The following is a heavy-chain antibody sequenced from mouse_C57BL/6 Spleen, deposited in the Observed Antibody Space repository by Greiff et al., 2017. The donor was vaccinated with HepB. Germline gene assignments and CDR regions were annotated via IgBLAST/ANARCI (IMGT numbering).Heavy chain of an antibody. CDR1: GYTFTSYW. CDR3: ARSEDGYFYAMDY. Sequence: VKLQQPGAELVMPGASVKLSCKASGYTFTSYWMHWVKQRPGQGLEWIGEIDPSDSYTNYNQKFKGKSTLTVDKSSSTAYMQLSSLTSEDSAVYYCARSEDGYFYAMDYWGQGTSVTVSS. CDR2: IDPSDSYT. D-gene: IGHD2-3*01. V-gene: IGHV1-69*01. J-gene: IGHJ4*01.